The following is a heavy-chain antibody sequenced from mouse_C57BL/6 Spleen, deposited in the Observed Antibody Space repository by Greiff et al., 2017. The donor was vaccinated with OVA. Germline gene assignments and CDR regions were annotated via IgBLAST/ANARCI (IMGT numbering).Heavy chain of an antibody. CDR2: IRSKRSNYAT. D-gene: IGHD2-3*01. Sequence: EVQVVESGGGLVQPKGSLKLSCAASGFTFNTYAMHWVRQAPGKGLEWVARIRSKRSNYATYYADSVKDRFTISRDDSQSMLYLQMDNLKTEGTAMYYCVRENDAYYAMEYRGQGASVTVSS. V-gene: IGHV10-3*01. CDR3: VRENDAYYAMEY. CDR1: GFTFNTYA. J-gene: IGHJ4*01.